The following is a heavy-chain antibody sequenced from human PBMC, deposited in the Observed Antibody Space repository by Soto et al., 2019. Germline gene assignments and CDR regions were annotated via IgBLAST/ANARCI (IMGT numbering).Heavy chain of an antibody. CDR1: GYSFITYG. D-gene: IGHD6-19*01. CDR2: ISPNNGNT. CDR3: ARDRGQWQATQHYQY. V-gene: IGHV1-18*01. J-gene: IGHJ1*01. Sequence: QVQLVQSGAEVKKPGASVKVSCKASGYSFITYGITWVRQAPGQGLEWMGWISPNNGNTNYAQKLQGRVTMTRDTSTTTAYLELRSVTSDDTAVYYCARDRGQWQATQHYQYWGQGTLVTVSS.